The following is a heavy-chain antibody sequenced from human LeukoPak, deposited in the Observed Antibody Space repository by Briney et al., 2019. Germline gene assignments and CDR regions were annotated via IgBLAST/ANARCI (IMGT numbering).Heavy chain of an antibody. CDR2: IYYSGST. J-gene: IGHJ5*02. CDR3: ARVGRLPGGWSFHWFDP. D-gene: IGHD1-26*01. V-gene: IGHV4-39*01. Sequence: PSETLSLTCTVSGGSISSSSYYWGWIRQPPGKGLEWIGSIYYSGSTYYNPSLKSRVTISVDTSKNQFSLKLSSVTAADTAVYYCARVGRLPGGWSFHWFDPWGQGTLVTVSS. CDR1: GGSISSSSYY.